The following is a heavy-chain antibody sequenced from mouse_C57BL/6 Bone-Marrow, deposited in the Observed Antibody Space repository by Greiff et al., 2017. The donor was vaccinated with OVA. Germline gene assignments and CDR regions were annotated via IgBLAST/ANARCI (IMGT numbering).Heavy chain of an antibody. CDR3: ERHEVWDYDWFAY. J-gene: IGHJ3*01. V-gene: IGHV5-6*02. Sequence: DVMLVESGGDLVKPGGSLKLSCAASGFTFSSYGMSWVRQTPDKRLEWVATISSGGSYTYYPDSVKGRFTISRDNAKNTLYLQMSSLKSEDTAMYYCERHEVWDYDWFAYWGQGTLVTVSA. CDR2: ISSGGSYT. CDR1: GFTFSSYG. D-gene: IGHD2-4*01.